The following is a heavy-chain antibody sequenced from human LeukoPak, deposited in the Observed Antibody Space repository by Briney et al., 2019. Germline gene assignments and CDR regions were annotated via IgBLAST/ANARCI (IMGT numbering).Heavy chain of an antibody. CDR2: IYYSGST. J-gene: IGHJ4*02. CDR3: ARRLDYGGPYFDY. V-gene: IGHV4-31*03. Sequence: PSETLSLTCTVSGGSISSGGYYWSWIRQHPGKGLEWIGYIYYSGSTYYNPSLKSRVTISVDTSKNQFSLKLSSVTAADTAVYYCARRLDYGGPYFDYWGQGTLVTASS. D-gene: IGHD4-23*01. CDR1: GGSISSGGYY.